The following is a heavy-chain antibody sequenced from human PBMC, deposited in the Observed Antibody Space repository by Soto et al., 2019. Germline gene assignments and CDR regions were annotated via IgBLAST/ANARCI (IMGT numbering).Heavy chain of an antibody. CDR2: IIPIFGTA. J-gene: IGHJ6*02. D-gene: IGHD2-2*01. Sequence: SVKVSCKASGGTFSSYAISWVRQAPGQGLEWMGGIIPIFGTANYAQKFQGRVTITADESTSTAYMELSSLRSEDTTVYYCARGGDCSSTSCQSSRYYYYGMDVWGQGTTVTVSS. CDR3: ARGGDCSSTSCQSSRYYYYGMDV. V-gene: IGHV1-69*13. CDR1: GGTFSSYA.